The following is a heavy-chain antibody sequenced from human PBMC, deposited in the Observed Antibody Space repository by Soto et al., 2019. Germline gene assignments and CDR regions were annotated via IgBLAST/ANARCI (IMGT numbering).Heavy chain of an antibody. Sequence: ASVKVSCKASGSPFTSYDINWGRQPTGQGLEWMGWMNPNSSNTGYAQKLQGRVTRTRNTSISTAYMELSSLGIEDTAVYYCARGWDVLDFDWLWDGNYGREVWGQGTTVT. D-gene: IGHD3-9*01. J-gene: IGHJ6*02. CDR1: GSPFTSYD. V-gene: IGHV1-8*01. CDR2: MNPNSSNT. CDR3: ARGWDVLDFDWLWDGNYGREV.